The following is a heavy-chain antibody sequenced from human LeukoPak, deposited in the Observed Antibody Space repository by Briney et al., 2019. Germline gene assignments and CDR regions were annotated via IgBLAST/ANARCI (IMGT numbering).Heavy chain of an antibody. CDR1: GGSVSSGSYF. V-gene: IGHV4-39*01. CDR2: IYYSGST. CDR3: ASLPRARTSRFDY. J-gene: IGHJ4*02. Sequence: PSETLSLTCTVSGGSVSSGSYFWSWIRQPPGKGLEWIGYIYYSGSTYYNPSLKSRVTISVDTSKNQFSLKLSSVTAADTAVYYCASLPRARTSRFDYWGQGTLVTVSS. D-gene: IGHD2-8*01.